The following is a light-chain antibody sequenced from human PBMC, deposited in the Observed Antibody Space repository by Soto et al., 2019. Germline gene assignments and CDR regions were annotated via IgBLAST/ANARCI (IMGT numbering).Light chain of an antibody. CDR2: DAS. V-gene: IGKV1-33*01. CDR3: QQYDNLPLT. J-gene: IGKJ4*01. Sequence: DIQMTQSPSSLSASVGDRGTITCQASQDISNYLNWYQQKPGKAPKLLIYDASNLETRVPSRFSGSGSGTDFTFTITSLQTEDIATYYCQQYDNLPLTFGGGTKVEIK. CDR1: QDISNY.